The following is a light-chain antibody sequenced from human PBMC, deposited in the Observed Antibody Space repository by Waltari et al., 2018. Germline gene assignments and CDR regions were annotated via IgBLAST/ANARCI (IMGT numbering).Light chain of an antibody. CDR3: QQSYSIVYT. Sequence: DIQMTQSPSSLSASLGDSVTITCRASQSISTYLNWYQQKLGKAPKLLIYSASSLESGVPSRFSGGGSGTEFTLTISSLQPEDCATYYCQQSYSIVYTFGQGTKLEIK. J-gene: IGKJ2*01. CDR1: QSISTY. CDR2: SAS. V-gene: IGKV1-39*01.